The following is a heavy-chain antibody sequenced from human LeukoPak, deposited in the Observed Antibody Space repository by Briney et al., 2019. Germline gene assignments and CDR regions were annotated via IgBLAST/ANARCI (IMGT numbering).Heavy chain of an antibody. CDR1: GSTFSSSA. CDR3: AKTRPLDSSSWSHGDY. CDR2: ISASGGST. Sequence: GGSLRLSCAASGSTFSSSAMSWVRQVPGKGLEWVSGISASGGSTSYADSVRGRFTISRDNSKNTLYVQMNSLRDEDTAVYYCAKTRPLDSSSWSHGDYWGQGTLVTVSS. D-gene: IGHD6-13*01. J-gene: IGHJ4*02. V-gene: IGHV3-23*01.